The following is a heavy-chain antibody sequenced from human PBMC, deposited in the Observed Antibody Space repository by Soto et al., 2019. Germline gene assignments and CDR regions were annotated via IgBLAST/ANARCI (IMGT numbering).Heavy chain of an antibody. J-gene: IGHJ6*02. D-gene: IGHD3-3*01. CDR1: GYTFTGCY. CDR2: INPNSGGT. Sequence: ASVKVSCKASGYTFTGCYMHWVRQAPGQGLEWMGWINPNSGGTNYAQKFQGRVTMTRDTSISTAYMELSRLRSDDTAVYYCASAFTIFGVVPVYYYGMDVWGQGTTVTVSS. CDR3: ASAFTIFGVVPVYYYGMDV. V-gene: IGHV1-2*02.